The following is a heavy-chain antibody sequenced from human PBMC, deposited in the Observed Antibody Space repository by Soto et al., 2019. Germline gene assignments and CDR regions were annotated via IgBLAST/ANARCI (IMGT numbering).Heavy chain of an antibody. V-gene: IGHV4-39*01. J-gene: IGHJ6*03. Sequence: QLQLQESGPGLVKPSETLSLTCTVSGGSISSSSYYWGWIRQPPGKGLEWIGSIYYSGSTYYNPSLRSRVTISVDTSKNQFSLKLSSVTAADTAVYYCATGGRNYGYYYYMDVWGKGTTVTVSS. CDR2: IYYSGST. CDR1: GGSISSSSYY. D-gene: IGHD4-4*01. CDR3: ATGGRNYGYYYYMDV.